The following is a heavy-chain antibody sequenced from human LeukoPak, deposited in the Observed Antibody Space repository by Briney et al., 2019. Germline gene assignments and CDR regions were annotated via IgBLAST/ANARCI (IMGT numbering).Heavy chain of an antibody. V-gene: IGHV1-2*02. D-gene: IGHD5/OR15-5a*01. J-gene: IGHJ4*02. Sequence: ASVKVSCKASGYTFTGYYMHWVRQAPGQGLEWMGWIGAKSGDTKYAQRFQDRVTMTRDTSISTVYMDLSRLTSDDTAVYFCARVEYSVAGLLLHLFDFWGQGTLVTVSS. CDR3: ARVEYSVAGLLLHLFDF. CDR2: IGAKSGDT. CDR1: GYTFTGYY.